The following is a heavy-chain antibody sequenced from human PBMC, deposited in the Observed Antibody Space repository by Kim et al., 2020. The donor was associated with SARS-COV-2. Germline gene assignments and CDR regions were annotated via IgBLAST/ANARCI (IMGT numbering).Heavy chain of an antibody. CDR2: IYYSGST. V-gene: IGHV4-39*07. Sequence: SETLSLTCTVSGGSISSSSYYWGWIRQPPGKGLEWIGSIYYSGSTYYNPSLKSRVTISVDTSKNQFSLKLSSVTAADTAVYYCARDQYYYDSSGSYGEFDPWGQGTLVTVSS. CDR1: GGSISSSSYY. D-gene: IGHD3-22*01. J-gene: IGHJ5*02. CDR3: ARDQYYYDSSGSYGEFDP.